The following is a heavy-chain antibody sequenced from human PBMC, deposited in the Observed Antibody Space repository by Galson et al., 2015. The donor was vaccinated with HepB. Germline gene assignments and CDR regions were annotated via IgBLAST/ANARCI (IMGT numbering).Heavy chain of an antibody. D-gene: IGHD3-9*01. CDR3: ARAESGYYDAFVI. Sequence: SVKVSCKASGYTFTGYDIHWVRQAPGQGLEWMGRIDPKSGDTNYAQKFQGWVTMTRDTSIDTAYMEVSRLRSEDTAVYFCARAESGYYDAFVIWCQGTMVTVSS. CDR2: IDPKSGDT. V-gene: IGHV1-2*04. J-gene: IGHJ3*02. CDR1: GYTFTGYD.